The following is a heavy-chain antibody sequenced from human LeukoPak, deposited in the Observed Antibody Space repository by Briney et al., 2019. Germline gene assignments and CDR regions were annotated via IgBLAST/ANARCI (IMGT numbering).Heavy chain of an antibody. D-gene: IGHD3-9*01. V-gene: IGHV4-59*01. CDR3: AREAFDSNWFDP. CDR1: GGSISGYY. Sequence: SETLSLTCTVSGGSISGYYWSWIRQPPGKGLEWIGYIYYSGSINYNPSLKSRVTISVDTSKNQFSLKLSSVTAADTAVYYCAREAFDSNWFDPWGQGTLVTVSS. J-gene: IGHJ5*02. CDR2: IYYSGSI.